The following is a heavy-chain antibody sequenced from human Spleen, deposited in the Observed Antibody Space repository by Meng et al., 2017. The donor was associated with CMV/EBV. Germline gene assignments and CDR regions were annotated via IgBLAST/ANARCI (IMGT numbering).Heavy chain of an antibody. CDR1: GGPISRYS. D-gene: IGHD3-10*01. Sequence: QGQLPESGLGPEKPSEPLHLRCTCSGGPISRYSWNWIRQPAVKGLEWIGRIYSSGSTNYSPSLTSRVTMSIDTSYNQFSVKLSSVTAADTAGYYCARGTNYGAGNWFDLWGQGTLVTVSS. V-gene: IGHV4-4*07. CDR2: IYSSGST. CDR3: ARGTNYGAGNWFDL. J-gene: IGHJ5*02.